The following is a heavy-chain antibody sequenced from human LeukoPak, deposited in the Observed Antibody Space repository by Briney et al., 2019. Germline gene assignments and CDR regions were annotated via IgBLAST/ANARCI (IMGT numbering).Heavy chain of an antibody. D-gene: IGHD4-23*01. CDR2: VTGSGGST. V-gene: IGHV3-23*01. Sequence: GGSLRLSCAASGFTFSSYAMNWVRQAPGKGLEWVSAVTGSGGSTYYADSVKGRFTISRDNSKNTLFLQMNSLRAEDTAVYYCTTHDYGDNQGPKYFRHWGQGTLVTVSS. CDR3: TTHDYGDNQGPKYFRH. CDR1: GFTFSSYA. J-gene: IGHJ1*01.